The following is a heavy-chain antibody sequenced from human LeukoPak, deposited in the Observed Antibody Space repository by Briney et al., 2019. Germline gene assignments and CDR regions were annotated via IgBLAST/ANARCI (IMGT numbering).Heavy chain of an antibody. CDR2: IYYSGST. CDR1: GGSISSGSYY. CDR3: ARNFPGVGCSGGSCYDY. Sequence: SQTLSLTCTVSGGSISSGSYYWSWIRQPAGKGLEWIGYIYYSGSTNYNPSLKSRVTISVDTSKNQFSLKLSSVTAADTAVYYCARNFPGVGCSGGSCYDYWGQGTLVTVSS. J-gene: IGHJ4*02. D-gene: IGHD2-15*01. V-gene: IGHV4-61*10.